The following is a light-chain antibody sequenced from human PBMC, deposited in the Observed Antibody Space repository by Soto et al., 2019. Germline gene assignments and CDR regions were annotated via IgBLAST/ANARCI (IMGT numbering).Light chain of an antibody. Sequence: HCALNHPASVSGSPVQSIAISCTGTSSDVGGYNYVSWYQQHPGKAPKLMIYEVSNRPSGVSNRFSGSKSGNTASLTISGLQAEAEADYYCSSYTSSSTYVFGTGTRSPS. J-gene: IGLJ1*01. CDR2: EVS. V-gene: IGLV2-14*01. CDR1: SSDVGGYNY. CDR3: SSYTSSSTYV.